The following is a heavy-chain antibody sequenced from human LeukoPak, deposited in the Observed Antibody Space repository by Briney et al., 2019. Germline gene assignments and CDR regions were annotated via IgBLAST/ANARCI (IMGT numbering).Heavy chain of an antibody. CDR3: AKRGVVIRVILVGFHKEAYYFDS. J-gene: IGHJ4*02. CDR1: GITLSNYG. Sequence: TGGSLRLSCAVSGITLSNYGMRWVRQSPGKGVEWVAGLSERGGRTNYAHAVRGRFTIHRYNPKITLYLQMTSLRAEDTAVYFCAKRGVVIRVILVGFHKEAYYFDSWGQGALVTVSS. V-gene: IGHV3-23*01. D-gene: IGHD3-22*01. CDR2: LSERGGRT.